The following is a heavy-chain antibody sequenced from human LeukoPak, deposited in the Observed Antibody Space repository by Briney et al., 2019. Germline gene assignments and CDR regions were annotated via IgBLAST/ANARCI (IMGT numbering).Heavy chain of an antibody. CDR3: ARGWSGLSIAARPTSDFDY. Sequence: GASVKVSCKASGYTFTGYYMHWVRQAPGQGLEWMGWINPNSGGTNYAQKFQGRVTMTRDTSISTAYMELSRLRSDDTAVYYCARGWSGLSIAARPTSDFDYWGQGTLVTVSS. CDR2: INPNSGGT. CDR1: GYTFTGYY. V-gene: IGHV1-2*02. J-gene: IGHJ4*02. D-gene: IGHD6-6*01.